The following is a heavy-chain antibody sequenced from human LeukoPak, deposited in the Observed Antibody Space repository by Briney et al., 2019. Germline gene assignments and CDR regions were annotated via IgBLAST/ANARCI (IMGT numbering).Heavy chain of an antibody. CDR3: ASAGAVTDSFVH. D-gene: IGHD4-23*01. CDR2: ISYDGYYK. CDR1: GFTSRTYT. J-gene: IGHJ5*02. V-gene: IGHV3-30-3*01. Sequence: PGRSLRLSCAASGFTSRTYTMHWVRQAPGKGLEWVASISYDGYYKYYAESVKGPFIISRDNSKNTLYLQINSLRADDTAVYYCASAGAVTDSFVHWGEGTLVIVSS.